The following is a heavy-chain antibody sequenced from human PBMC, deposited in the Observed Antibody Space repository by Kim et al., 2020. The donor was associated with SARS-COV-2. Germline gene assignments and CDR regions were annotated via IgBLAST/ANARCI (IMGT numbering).Heavy chain of an antibody. V-gene: IGHV1-3*01. CDR3: ARCKHDGRYYYYGMDV. CDR2: INAGNGNT. Sequence: ASVKVSCKASGYTFTSYAMHWVRQAPGQRLEWMGWINAGNGNTKYSQKFQGRVTITRDTSASTAYMELSSLRSEDTAVYYCARCKHDGRYYYYGMDVWGQGTTVTVSS. J-gene: IGHJ6*02. D-gene: IGHD1-1*01. CDR1: GYTFTSYA.